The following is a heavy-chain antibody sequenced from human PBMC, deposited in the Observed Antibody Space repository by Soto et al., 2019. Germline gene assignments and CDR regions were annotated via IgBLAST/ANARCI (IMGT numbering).Heavy chain of an antibody. CDR2: ISYDGSNK. J-gene: IGHJ6*02. D-gene: IGHD1-1*01. CDR1: GFTFSSYA. Sequence: QVQLVESGGGVVQPGRSLRLSCAASGFTFSSYAMHWVRQAPGKGLEWVAVISYDGSNKYYADSVKGRFTISRDNSKNTLYLQMKSLRVEDTAVYYCAREPGRGRYYGMDVWGQGTTVTVSS. CDR3: AREPGRGRYYGMDV. V-gene: IGHV3-30-3*01.